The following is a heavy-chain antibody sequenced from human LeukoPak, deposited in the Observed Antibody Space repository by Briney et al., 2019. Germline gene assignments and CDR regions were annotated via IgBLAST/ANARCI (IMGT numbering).Heavy chain of an antibody. D-gene: IGHD6-13*01. V-gene: IGHV3-11*05. J-gene: IGHJ4*02. Sequence: GGSLRLSCAASGFTFSNAWMSWVRQAPGKGLEWVSHINSSGSYRNYADSVKGRFTISRDNAKNSLYLQMDSLRAEDTAVYYCARADSSSWFDYWGQGALVTVSS. CDR2: INSSGSYR. CDR1: GFTFSNAW. CDR3: ARADSSSWFDY.